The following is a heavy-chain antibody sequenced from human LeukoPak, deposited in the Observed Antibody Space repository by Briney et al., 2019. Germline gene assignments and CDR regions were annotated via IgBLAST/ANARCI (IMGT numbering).Heavy chain of an antibody. CDR2: IYYSGST. CDR3: AKKSCSSTSCYAFDI. D-gene: IGHD2-2*01. CDR1: RGSISSGDYY. Sequence: PSQTLSLTCTVSRGSISSGDYYWSWIRQPPGKGLEWIGYIYYSGSTYYNPSLKSRVNISVDTSKNQFSLRLSSVTAADTAVYYCAKKSCSSTSCYAFDIWGQGTMVTV. J-gene: IGHJ3*02. V-gene: IGHV4-30-4*08.